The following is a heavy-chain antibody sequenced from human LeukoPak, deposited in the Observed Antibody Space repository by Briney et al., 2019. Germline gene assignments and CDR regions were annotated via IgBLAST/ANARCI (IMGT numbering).Heavy chain of an antibody. J-gene: IGHJ4*02. CDR3: ARGDCSSTSCYFPAFDY. D-gene: IGHD2-2*01. CDR1: GFTFSSYW. CDR2: IKQDGSEK. Sequence: GGSLRLSCAASGFTFSSYWMRWVRQARGKGLEWVANIKQDGSEKYYVDSVKGRFTISRDNAKNSLYLQMNSLRAEDTAVYYCARGDCSSTSCYFPAFDYWGQGTLVTVSS. V-gene: IGHV3-7*03.